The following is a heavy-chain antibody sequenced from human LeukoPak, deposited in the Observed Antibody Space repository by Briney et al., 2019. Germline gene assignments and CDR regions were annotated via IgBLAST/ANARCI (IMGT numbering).Heavy chain of an antibody. CDR2: MNSDGSSI. Sequence: PGGSLRLSRVASGFNFSSYWMDWLRQAPGKEAVWVGRMNSDGSSIRYANSVKGRFTISRDNPSNTLALQVSHLRAEDTAVYHCARSHYYDSSGSFNFNYGLDVWGQGTTVIVSS. CDR1: GFNFSSYW. J-gene: IGHJ6*02. D-gene: IGHD3-22*01. V-gene: IGHV3-74*01. CDR3: ARSHYYDSSGSFNFNYGLDV.